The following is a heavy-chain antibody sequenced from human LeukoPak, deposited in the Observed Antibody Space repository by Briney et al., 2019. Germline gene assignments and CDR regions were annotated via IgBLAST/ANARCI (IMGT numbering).Heavy chain of an antibody. CDR2: INPNSGGT. Sequence: ASVKVSCKASGYTFTGYYMHWVRQAPGQGLEWMGWINPNSGGTNYAQKFQGRVTMTRDTSISTAYMELSRLRSDDTAVYYCARGKMVRGVIIQSLDYWGQGTLVTVSP. D-gene: IGHD3-10*01. CDR3: ARGKMVRGVIIQSLDY. V-gene: IGHV1-2*02. CDR1: GYTFTGYY. J-gene: IGHJ4*02.